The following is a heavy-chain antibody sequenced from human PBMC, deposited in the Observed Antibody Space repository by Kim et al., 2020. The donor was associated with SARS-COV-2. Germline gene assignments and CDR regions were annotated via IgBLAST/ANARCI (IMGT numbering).Heavy chain of an antibody. CDR1: GGTFSSYA. CDR3: ASQIVGATWGGPGNYYGMDV. CDR2: IIPIFGTA. J-gene: IGHJ6*02. Sequence: SVKVSCKASGGTFSSYAISWVRQAPGQGLEWMGGIIPIFGTANYAQKFQGRVTITADESTSTAYMELSSLRSEDTAVYYCASQIVGATWGGPGNYYGMDVWGQGTTVTVSS. D-gene: IGHD1-26*01. V-gene: IGHV1-69*13.